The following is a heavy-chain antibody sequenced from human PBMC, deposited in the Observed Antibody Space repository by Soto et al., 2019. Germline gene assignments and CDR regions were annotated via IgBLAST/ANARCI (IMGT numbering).Heavy chain of an antibody. CDR1: GLTFNSYA. CDR3: AKALGLYCGGDCFDAFDV. J-gene: IGHJ3*01. CDR2: VDGSGFTS. D-gene: IGHD2-21*02. V-gene: IGHV3-23*01. Sequence: EVQLLESGGGLVQPGGSLRLSCAASGLTFNSYAMTWVRQAPGRGLEWVSGVDGSGFTSYHADSVKGRFTISRDNSKNTLYLQMDSLRAEDTAVYYCAKALGLYCGGDCFDAFDVWGQGAMVSVSS.